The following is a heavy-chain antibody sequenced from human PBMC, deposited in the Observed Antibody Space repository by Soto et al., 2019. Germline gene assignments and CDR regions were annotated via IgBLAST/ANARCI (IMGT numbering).Heavy chain of an antibody. CDR1: GFSLHTSGVG. CDR3: AHMSKDDRDRSIYGLDV. V-gene: IGHV2-5*02. CDR2: IYWDDEK. Sequence: SGPTLVNPTQTLTLTCTFSGFSLHTSGVGVGWIRQPPGKTLEWLALIYWDDEKRYSPSLRSRLTVTKDTSKNQVVLALTNVDPADTATYFCAHMSKDDRDRSIYGLDVWGPGAPVTVS. D-gene: IGHD2-21*02. J-gene: IGHJ6*02.